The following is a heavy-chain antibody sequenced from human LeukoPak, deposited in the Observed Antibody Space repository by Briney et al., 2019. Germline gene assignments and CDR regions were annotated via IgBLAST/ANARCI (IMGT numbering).Heavy chain of an antibody. CDR1: GFTFSSYS. CDR2: ISSSSSYI. D-gene: IGHD2-15*01. CDR3: ARAMDCSGGSCYSHYAFDI. V-gene: IGHV3-21*01. J-gene: IGHJ3*02. Sequence: GGSLRLSCAASGFTFSSYSMNWVRQAPGKGLEGVSSISSSSSYIYYADSVKGRFTISRDNAKNSLYLQMNSLRAEDTAVYYCARAMDCSGGSCYSHYAFDIWGQGTMVTVSS.